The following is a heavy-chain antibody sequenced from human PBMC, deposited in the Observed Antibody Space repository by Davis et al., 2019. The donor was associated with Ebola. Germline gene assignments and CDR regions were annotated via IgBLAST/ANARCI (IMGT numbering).Heavy chain of an antibody. Sequence: ASVKVSCKSSGYTFSTYYIHWVRQAPGQGLEWMGMINPSGGSTSYAQKFQGRVTMTRDTSTRTVYMELSSLRSEDTAVYYCARNVVVPAAIPGWFDPWGQGTLVTVSS. D-gene: IGHD2-2*01. J-gene: IGHJ5*02. CDR2: INPSGGST. V-gene: IGHV1-46*01. CDR3: ARNVVVPAAIPGWFDP. CDR1: GYTFSTYY.